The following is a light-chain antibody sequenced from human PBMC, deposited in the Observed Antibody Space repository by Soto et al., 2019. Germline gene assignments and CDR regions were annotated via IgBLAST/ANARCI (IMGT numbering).Light chain of an antibody. J-gene: IGKJ5*01. V-gene: IGKV3-20*01. CDR3: QQYDSSPIT. Sequence: EIVLTQSPATLSSFPGDRVTLSCRASQAVNTRLAWYQHKPGQAPRLLIYLTSNRAAGIPDRFSGSGSGTDFTLTISRLEPEDFAVYYCQQYDSSPITFGQGTRLEI. CDR1: QAVNTR. CDR2: LTS.